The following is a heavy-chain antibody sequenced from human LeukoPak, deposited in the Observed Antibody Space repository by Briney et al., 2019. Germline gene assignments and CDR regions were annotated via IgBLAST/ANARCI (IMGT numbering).Heavy chain of an antibody. D-gene: IGHD6-19*01. Sequence: GGSLRLSCAASGFIVSRRYMSWVRQAPGKGLEWVSVIYSGGSTYYADSVKGRFTISRDNAKNSLYLQMNSLRAEDTAVYYCARDGGSEQWLIPNYFDYWGQGTLVTVSS. V-gene: IGHV3-53*01. CDR1: GFIVSRRY. CDR2: IYSGGST. CDR3: ARDGGSEQWLIPNYFDY. J-gene: IGHJ4*02.